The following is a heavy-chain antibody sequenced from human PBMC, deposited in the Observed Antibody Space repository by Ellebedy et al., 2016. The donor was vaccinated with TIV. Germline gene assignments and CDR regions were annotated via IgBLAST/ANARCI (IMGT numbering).Heavy chain of an antibody. CDR3: ARVMVRGVIILGY. CDR2: ISSSSSTI. Sequence: GESLKISCAASGFTFSSYSMNWVRQAPGKGLEWVSYISSSSSTIYYADSVKGRFTISRDNAKNSLYLQMSSLRSEDTAVYYCARVMVRGVIILGYWGQGTLVTVSS. D-gene: IGHD3-10*01. CDR1: GFTFSSYS. J-gene: IGHJ4*02. V-gene: IGHV3-48*01.